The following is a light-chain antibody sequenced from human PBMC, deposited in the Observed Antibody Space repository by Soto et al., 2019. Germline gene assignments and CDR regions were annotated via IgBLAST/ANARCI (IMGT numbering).Light chain of an antibody. CDR2: GAS. CDR1: QSVGSN. CDR3: QQYNNWPPDRT. J-gene: IGKJ1*01. V-gene: IGKV3-15*01. Sequence: IVMTQSPATLSVSPGERATLSCRASQSVGSNLAWYQQKPGQAPRLLIYGASTRATGIPARFSGSGSGTEFTLTLSSLQSEDFAIYFCQQYNNWPPDRTFGQGTKVEIK.